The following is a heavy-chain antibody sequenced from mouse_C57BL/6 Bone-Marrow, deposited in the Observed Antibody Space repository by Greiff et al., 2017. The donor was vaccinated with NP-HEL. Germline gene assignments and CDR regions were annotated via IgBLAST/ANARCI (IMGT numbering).Heavy chain of an antibody. V-gene: IGHV1-9*01. Sequence: VQLQESGAELMKPGASVKLSCKATGYTFTGYWIEWVKQRPGHGLEWLGEILPGSGRTNYNEKFKGKATFTADTSSNTAYMQLSSLTTEDSASDYCAREGLLGAMDYWGQGTSVTVSS. D-gene: IGHD3-1*01. CDR2: ILPGSGRT. CDR1: GYTFTGYW. J-gene: IGHJ4*01. CDR3: AREGLLGAMDY.